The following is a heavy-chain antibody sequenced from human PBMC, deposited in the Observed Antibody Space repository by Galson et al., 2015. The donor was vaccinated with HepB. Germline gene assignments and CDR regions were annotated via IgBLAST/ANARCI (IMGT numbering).Heavy chain of an antibody. CDR3: ARQGRSGWYDDAFDI. V-gene: IGHV5-51*01. CDR1: GYSFTSYW. CDR2: IYPGDSDT. D-gene: IGHD6-19*01. J-gene: IGHJ3*02. Sequence: QSGAEVKKPGESLKISCNGSGYSFTSYWIGWVRQMPGKGLEWMGIIYPGDSDTRYSPSFQGQVTISADKSISTAYLQWSSLKASDTAMYYCARQGRSGWYDDAFDIWGQGTMVTVSS.